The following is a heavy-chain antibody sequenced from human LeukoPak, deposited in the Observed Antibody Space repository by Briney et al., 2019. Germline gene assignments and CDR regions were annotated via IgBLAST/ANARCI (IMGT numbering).Heavy chain of an antibody. Sequence: SQTLSLTCAISGDSVSSNSAAWHWIRQSPSRGLEWLGRTYYRSKWYNDYAVSVKSRITINPDTSKNQFSLQLNSVTPEDTAVYYCARDGGDYYDSSGYYGNYLDYWGQGTLVTVSS. V-gene: IGHV6-1*01. CDR1: GDSVSSNSAA. CDR2: TYYRSKWYN. D-gene: IGHD3-22*01. J-gene: IGHJ4*02. CDR3: ARDGGDYYDSSGYYGNYLDY.